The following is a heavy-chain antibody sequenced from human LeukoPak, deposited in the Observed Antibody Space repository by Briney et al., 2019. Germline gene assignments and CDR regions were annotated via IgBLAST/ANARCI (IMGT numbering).Heavy chain of an antibody. D-gene: IGHD2-21*02. V-gene: IGHV4-31*03. CDR2: IYYSGST. CDR3: ARDRYCGGDCFDAFDI. CDR1: GGSVSSGGYY. J-gene: IGHJ3*02. Sequence: SQTLSLTCTVSGGSVSSGGYYWSWIRQHPGKGLEWIGYIYYSGSTYYNPSLKSRVTISVDTSKNQFSLKLSSVTAADTAVYYCARDRYCGGDCFDAFDIWGQGTMVTVSS.